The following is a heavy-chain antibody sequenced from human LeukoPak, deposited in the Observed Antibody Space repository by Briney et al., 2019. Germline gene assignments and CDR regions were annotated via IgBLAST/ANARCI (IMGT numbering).Heavy chain of an antibody. J-gene: IGHJ3*02. CDR2: ISSSSSYI. D-gene: IGHD2-15*01. V-gene: IGHV3-21*01. Sequence: SGGSLRLSCAASGFTFSIYSMNWVRQAPGKGLEWVSSISSSSSYIYYADSVKGRFTISRDNAKNSLYLQMNSLRAEDTAVYYRAREGFCSGGSCYSGNAFDIWGQGTMVTVSS. CDR3: AREGFCSGGSCYSGNAFDI. CDR1: GFTFSIYS.